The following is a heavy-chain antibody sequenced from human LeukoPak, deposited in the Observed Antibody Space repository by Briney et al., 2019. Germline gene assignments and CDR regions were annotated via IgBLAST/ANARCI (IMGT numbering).Heavy chain of an antibody. CDR3: GKTTVGYASGRYPGWPVDY. D-gene: IGHD2-15*01. CDR1: GFNFNSYA. CDR2: IFGSGGSA. Sequence: GGSLRLSCVASGFNFNSYAMYWVRQAPGKGLEWISGIFGSGGSAHYSDSVKGRFTISRDNSKNTVYLQLDSLRVEDTAVYYCGKTTVGYASGRYPGWPVDYWGQGALVTVSS. V-gene: IGHV3-23*01. J-gene: IGHJ4*02.